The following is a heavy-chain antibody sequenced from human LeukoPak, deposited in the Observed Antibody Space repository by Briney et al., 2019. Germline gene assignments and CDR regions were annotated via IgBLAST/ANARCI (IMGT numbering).Heavy chain of an antibody. D-gene: IGHD3-10*01. CDR2: IKQDGSEK. CDR3: ARDRRGEESPYNWFDP. V-gene: IGHV3-7*01. J-gene: IGHJ5*02. Sequence: GGSLRLSCAASGFTFSSYGMHWVRQAPGKGLEWVANIKQDGSEKNYVDSVKGRFTISRDNAKNSLYLQMNGLRAEDTAVYYCARDRRGEESPYNWFDPWGQGTLVTVSS. CDR1: GFTFSSYG.